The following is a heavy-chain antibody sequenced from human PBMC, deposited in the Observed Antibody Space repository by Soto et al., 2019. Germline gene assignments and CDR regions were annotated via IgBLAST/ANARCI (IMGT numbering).Heavy chain of an antibody. CDR2: ISYDGSNK. CDR1: GFTFSSYG. Sequence: QVQLVESGGGVVQPGRSPRLSCAASGFTFSSYGMHWVRQAPGKGLEWVAVISYDGSNKYYADSVKGRFTISRDNSKNTLYLQMNSLRAEDTAVYYCAKDFHDYGDYWGQGTLVTVSS. J-gene: IGHJ4*02. V-gene: IGHV3-30*18. CDR3: AKDFHDYGDY.